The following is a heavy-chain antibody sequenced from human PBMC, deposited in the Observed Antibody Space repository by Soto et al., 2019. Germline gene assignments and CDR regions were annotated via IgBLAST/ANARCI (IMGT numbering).Heavy chain of an antibody. Sequence: SETLSLTCSVSGGSISGSYWSWIRQSPGKGLEWLGYVYYTGSTNYSPSLRSRVSISVDTSKNEFSLSLSSVTAADTAVYFCARSVAVPGAHIDYWGQGTQVTVSS. CDR3: ARSVAVPGAHIDY. V-gene: IGHV4-59*01. J-gene: IGHJ4*02. CDR1: GGSISGSY. D-gene: IGHD6-19*01. CDR2: VYYTGST.